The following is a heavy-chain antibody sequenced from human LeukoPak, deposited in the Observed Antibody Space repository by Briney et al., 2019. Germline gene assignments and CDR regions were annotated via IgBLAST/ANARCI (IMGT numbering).Heavy chain of an antibody. CDR3: ARGSYYDSSGYYLGAFDI. CDR1: GYSISTGYY. CDR2: MYHSGST. V-gene: IGHV4-38-2*02. D-gene: IGHD3-22*01. J-gene: IGHJ3*02. Sequence: SETLSLTCTVSGYSISTGYYWGWIRPPPGKGLEWIGSMYHSGSTYYNPSLKSRVTMSADTSKNQFSLKLSSVTAADTAVYYCARGSYYDSSGYYLGAFDIWGQGTMVTVSS.